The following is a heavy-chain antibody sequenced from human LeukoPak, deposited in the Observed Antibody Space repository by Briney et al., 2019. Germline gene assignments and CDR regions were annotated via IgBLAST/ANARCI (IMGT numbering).Heavy chain of an antibody. D-gene: IGHD1-26*01. Sequence: GGSLRLSCAASTFSFRNFAMSWVRLAPGKGLEWVSGISDSGHRTDYADSVEGRFTISRDNSKNTLYLQMDSLRAENTALYYCARKKWEPTSNDASDIWGQGTMVTVSS. CDR2: ISDSGHRT. CDR3: ARKKWEPTSNDASDI. CDR1: TFSFRNFA. V-gene: IGHV3-23*01. J-gene: IGHJ3*02.